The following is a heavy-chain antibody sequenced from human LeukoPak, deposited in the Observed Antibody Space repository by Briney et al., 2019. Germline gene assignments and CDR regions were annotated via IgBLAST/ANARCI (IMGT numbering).Heavy chain of an antibody. Sequence: PSETLSLTCAVSGGSFSGHYWSWIRQPPGEGLEWIGEINDSGSTKYNPSLKSRVTISADTSKNQFSLKLSSVTAADTAVYYCAKNNWFDPWGQGTLVTGSS. CDR1: GGSFSGHY. CDR2: INDSGST. CDR3: AKNNWFDP. V-gene: IGHV4-34*01. J-gene: IGHJ5*02.